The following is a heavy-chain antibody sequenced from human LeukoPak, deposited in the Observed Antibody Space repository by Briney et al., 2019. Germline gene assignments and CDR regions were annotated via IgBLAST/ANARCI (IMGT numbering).Heavy chain of an antibody. J-gene: IGHJ4*02. CDR1: GFTFSSYW. CDR2: IKQDGSEK. Sequence: GGSLGLSCAASGFTFSSYWMTWVRQAPGKGLEWVAKIKQDGSEKYYVDSVKGRFTISRDNAKNSLYLQMNSLGAEDTAVYYCARRGTSSSWAHFDYWGQGTLVTVSS. D-gene: IGHD6-13*01. CDR3: ARRGTSSSWAHFDY. V-gene: IGHV3-7*05.